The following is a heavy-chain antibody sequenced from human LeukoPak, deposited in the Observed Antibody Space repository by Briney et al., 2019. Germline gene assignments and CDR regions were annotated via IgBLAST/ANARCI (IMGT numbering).Heavy chain of an antibody. D-gene: IGHD4-17*01. V-gene: IGHV4-39*07. CDR2: IYYSGST. CDR3: TREDYGDASIDY. J-gene: IGHJ4*02. Sequence: KPSETLSLTCTVPGGSISSGGYYWDWIRQPPGKWLEWIGSIYYSGSTYYNPSLKSRVTMAVDTSKNQFSLRLTSVTAADTAVYFCTREDYGDASIDYWGQGTLVTVSS. CDR1: GGSISSGGYY.